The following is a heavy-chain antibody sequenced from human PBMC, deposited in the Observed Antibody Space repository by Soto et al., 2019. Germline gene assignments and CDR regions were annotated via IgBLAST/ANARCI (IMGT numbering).Heavy chain of an antibody. V-gene: IGHV3-33*01. CDR3: AREIVPADRYYYYYYGMDV. J-gene: IGHJ6*02. Sequence: GGSLRLSCAASGLTFSSYGIPWVRQAPGKGLEWVAVICYDGSNKYYADSVKARFTISRDNSKNTLYLQMNSLRAEDTAVYYCAREIVPADRYYYYYYGMDVWGQGTTVTVSS. CDR1: GLTFSSYG. D-gene: IGHD2-2*01. CDR2: ICYDGSNK.